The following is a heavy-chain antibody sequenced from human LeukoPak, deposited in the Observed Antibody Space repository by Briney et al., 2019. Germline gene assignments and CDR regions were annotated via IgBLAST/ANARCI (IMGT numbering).Heavy chain of an antibody. J-gene: IGHJ6*02. CDR2: ISSSSSYI. CDR1: GFTFSSYS. CDR3: ARVGYCSGGSCYSEKIYYYYGMDV. D-gene: IGHD2-15*01. V-gene: IGHV3-21*01. Sequence: PGGSLRLSCTASGFTFSSYSLNWVRQAPGKGLEWVSSISSSSSYIYYADSVKGRFTISRDNAKNSLYLQMNSLRAEDTAVYYCARVGYCSGGSCYSEKIYYYYGMDVWGQGTTVTVSS.